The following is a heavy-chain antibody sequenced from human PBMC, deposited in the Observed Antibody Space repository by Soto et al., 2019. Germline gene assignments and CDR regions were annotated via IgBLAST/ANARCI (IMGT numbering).Heavy chain of an antibody. D-gene: IGHD2-2*01. CDR1: GGSISSSSYY. CDR3: QARCLVVVPAAKFAY. V-gene: IGHV4-39*01. CDR2: IYYSGST. Sequence: QLQLQESGPGLVKPSETLSLTCTVSGGSISSSSYYWGWIRQPPGKGLEWIGSIYYSGSTYYNPSLKSRASLFVDPSKNQFSLMLSSVTAADTAVYYCQARCLVVVPAAKFAYWGQGTLVTVSS. J-gene: IGHJ4*02.